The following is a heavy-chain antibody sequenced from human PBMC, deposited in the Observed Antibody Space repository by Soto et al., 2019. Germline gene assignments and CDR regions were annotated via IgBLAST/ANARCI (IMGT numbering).Heavy chain of an antibody. J-gene: IGHJ5*02. D-gene: IGHD3-16*01. CDR3: ARDLGYEGTGNWFDP. V-gene: IGHV4-59*01. CDR2: IYYSGST. Sequence: QVQLQESGPGLVKPSETLSLTCTVSGGSISSYYWSWIRQPPGKGLEWIGYIYYSGSTNYNPSLKSRVTISVDTSKNQFSLKLSSVTAADTAVYYCARDLGYEGTGNWFDPWGQGTLVTVSS. CDR1: GGSISSYY.